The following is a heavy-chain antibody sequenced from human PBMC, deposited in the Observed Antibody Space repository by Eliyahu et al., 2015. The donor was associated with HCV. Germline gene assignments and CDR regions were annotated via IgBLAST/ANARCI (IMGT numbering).Heavy chain of an antibody. J-gene: IGHJ4*02. Sequence: EVQLVESGGDLVHPGGSLRLSCAASGFAFSSYXMHWVRQAPGEGLVWVSRINSDGSSTVYADSVQGRFTISRDNADNTLFLQMHSLRAEDTAMYYCATDGPGRCSGDHCYGDFDHWGQGTLVTVSS. D-gene: IGHD2-21*01. CDR1: GFAFSSYX. V-gene: IGHV3-74*01. CDR3: ATDGPGRCSGDHCYGDFDH. CDR2: INSDGSST.